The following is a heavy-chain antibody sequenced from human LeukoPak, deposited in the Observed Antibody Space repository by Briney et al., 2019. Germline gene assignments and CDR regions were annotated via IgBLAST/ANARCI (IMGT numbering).Heavy chain of an antibody. D-gene: IGHD6-19*01. V-gene: IGHV3-23*01. Sequence: GSLRLSCAASGFRFGMYAMSWVRQAPGKGLEWVSGIGASGGSKYYADSVKGRFTISRDNSENTLYLQTNSLRAEDTAMYYCAKDATGYSSGGGYFDYWGQGALVTVSS. CDR1: GFRFGMYA. J-gene: IGHJ4*02. CDR2: IGASGGSK. CDR3: AKDATGYSSGGGYFDY.